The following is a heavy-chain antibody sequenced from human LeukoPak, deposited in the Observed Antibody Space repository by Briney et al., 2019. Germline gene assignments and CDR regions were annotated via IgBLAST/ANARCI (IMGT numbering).Heavy chain of an antibody. Sequence: SETLSLTCTVSGGSISSSSYYWGWIRQPPGKGLEWIGRIYTSGSTNYNPSLKSRVTMSVDTSKNQFSLKLSSVTAADTAVYYCARDGGGYDFMVTAIDAFDIWGQGTMVTVSS. D-gene: IGHD2-21*02. V-gene: IGHV4-39*07. CDR2: IYTSGST. CDR3: ARDGGGYDFMVTAIDAFDI. CDR1: GGSISSSSYY. J-gene: IGHJ3*02.